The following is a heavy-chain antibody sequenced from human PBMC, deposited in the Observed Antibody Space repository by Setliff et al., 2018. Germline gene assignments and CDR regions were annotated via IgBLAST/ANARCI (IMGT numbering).Heavy chain of an antibody. D-gene: IGHD6-19*01. J-gene: IGHJ4*01. CDR3: ASALIRRVAVAGKSQFDY. V-gene: IGHV1-69*05. Sequence: SVKVSCKASGGFSTHAISWVRQVPGQGLEWMGGIIPILGTTDYAENFQGRVTLTTDESTSSAYLERSNLRSEDTAVYYCASALIRRVAVAGKSQFDYWGQGTLVTVSS. CDR1: GGFSTHA. CDR2: IIPILGTT.